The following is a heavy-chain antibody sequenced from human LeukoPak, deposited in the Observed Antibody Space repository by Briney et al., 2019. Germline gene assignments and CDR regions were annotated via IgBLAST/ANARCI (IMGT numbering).Heavy chain of an antibody. CDR2: ISAYNGNT. J-gene: IGHJ5*02. Sequence: ASVKVSCKASGYTFTNYGIAWVRQAPGQGLEWMGWISAYNGNTNYAQQFQGRVTMTTDTSTSTAYMELTSLRSDDTAVYYCARDSGITMVRGVIKGAWFDPWGQGTLVTVSS. CDR1: GYTFTNYG. V-gene: IGHV1-18*01. D-gene: IGHD3-10*01. CDR3: ARDSGITMVRGVIKGAWFDP.